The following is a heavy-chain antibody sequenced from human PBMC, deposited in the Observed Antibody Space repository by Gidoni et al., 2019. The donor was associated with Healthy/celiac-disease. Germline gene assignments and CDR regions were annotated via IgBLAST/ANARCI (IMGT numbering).Heavy chain of an antibody. CDR3: ARGALWFGELSVGYNRFYDY. J-gene: IGHJ4*02. D-gene: IGHD3-10*01. V-gene: IGHV3-11*01. CDR2: ISSSGSTI. CDR1: GFTFSDYY. Sequence: QVQLVESGGGLVKPGGSLRLSCAVSGFTFSDYYMCWIRQAPGQGLEWVSYISSSGSTIYYADSVKGRFTISRDNAKNSLYLQMNSLRAEDTAVYYCARGALWFGELSVGYNRFYDYWGQGTLVTVSS.